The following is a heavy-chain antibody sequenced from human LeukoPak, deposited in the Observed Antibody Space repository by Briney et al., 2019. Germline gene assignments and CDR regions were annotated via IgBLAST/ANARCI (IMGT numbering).Heavy chain of an antibody. J-gene: IGHJ4*02. Sequence: PGGSLRLSCAASGFTFSSYAMHWVRQAPGKGLEWVAVISYDGSNKYYADSVKGRFTISRDNSKNTLYLQMNSLRAEDTAVYYCARMGPIAVAGNGEDYFDYWGQGTLVTVSS. CDR1: GFTFSSYA. CDR2: ISYDGSNK. CDR3: ARMGPIAVAGNGEDYFDY. V-gene: IGHV3-30-3*01. D-gene: IGHD6-19*01.